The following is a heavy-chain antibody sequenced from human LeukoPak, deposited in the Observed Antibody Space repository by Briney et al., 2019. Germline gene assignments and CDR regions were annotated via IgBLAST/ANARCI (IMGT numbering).Heavy chain of an antibody. J-gene: IGHJ3*02. V-gene: IGHV3-48*02. D-gene: IGHD1-7*01. CDR2: ISSSSSTI. CDR1: GFTFSSYS. Sequence: GGSLRLSCAASGFTFSSYSINWVRQAPGKGLEWVSYISSSSSTIYYADSVKGRFTIFRDNAKNSLYLQMNSLRDEDTAVYYCARGTNWNSDAFDIWGQGTMVTVSS. CDR3: ARGTNWNSDAFDI.